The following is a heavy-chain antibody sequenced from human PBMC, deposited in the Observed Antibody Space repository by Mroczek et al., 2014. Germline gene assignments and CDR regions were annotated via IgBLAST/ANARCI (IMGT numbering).Heavy chain of an antibody. J-gene: IGHJ4*02. CDR1: GGSFSGYY. Sequence: QVQLQQWGAGLLKPSETLSLTCAVYGGSFSGYYWSWIRQPPGKGLEWIGEINHSGSTNYNPSLKSRVTISVDTSKNQFXLKLSSVTAADTAVYYCARSLFFPAAIRREYDYWGQGTLVTVSS. D-gene: IGHD2-2*01. CDR2: INHSGST. CDR3: ARSLFFPAAIRREYDY. V-gene: IGHV4-34*01.